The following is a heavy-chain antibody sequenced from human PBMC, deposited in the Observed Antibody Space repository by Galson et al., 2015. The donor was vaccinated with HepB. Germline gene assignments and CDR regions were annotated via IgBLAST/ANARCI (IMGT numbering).Heavy chain of an antibody. D-gene: IGHD6-13*01. CDR1: GGTFSSYT. Sequence: SVKVSCKASGGTFSSYTISWVRQAPGQGLEWMGRIIPILGIANYAQKFQGRVTITADKSTSTAYMELSSLRSEDTAVYYCASTYPIAAAGSDLEPFDYWGQGTLVTVSS. CDR3: ASTYPIAAAGSDLEPFDY. J-gene: IGHJ4*02. CDR2: IIPILGIA. V-gene: IGHV1-69*02.